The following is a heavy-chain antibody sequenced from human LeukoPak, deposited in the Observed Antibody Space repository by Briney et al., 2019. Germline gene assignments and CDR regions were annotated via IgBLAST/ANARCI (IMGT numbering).Heavy chain of an antibody. D-gene: IGHD6-6*01. J-gene: IGHJ4*02. V-gene: IGHV1-69*05. CDR2: IIPIFGTA. CDR3: ARGAKQLVRPFDY. CDR1: GGTFSSYA. Sequence: SVKVSCKASGGTFSSYAISWVRRAPGQGLEWMGGIIPIFGTANYAQKFQGRVTITTDESTSTAYMELSSLRSEDTAVYYCARGAKQLVRPFDYWGQGTLVTVSS.